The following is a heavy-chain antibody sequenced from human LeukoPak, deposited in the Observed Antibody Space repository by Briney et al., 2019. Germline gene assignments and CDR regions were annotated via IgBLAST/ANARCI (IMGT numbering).Heavy chain of an antibody. CDR2: INVGGATA. V-gene: IGHV3-23*01. D-gene: IGHD3-3*01. Sequence: SGGSLRLSCSASGFTFSDYALNWVRQAPGKGLVWVSTINVGGATAYYADSVKGRFTTSRDTSKNTLYLYMNSLRAEDTALYYCCFGVLSSVFFDYWGQGTLVTVSS. CDR1: GFTFSDYA. J-gene: IGHJ4*02. CDR3: CFGVLSSVFFDY.